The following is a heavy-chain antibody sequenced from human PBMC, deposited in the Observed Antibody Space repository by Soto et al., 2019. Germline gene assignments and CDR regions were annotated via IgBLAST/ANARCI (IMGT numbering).Heavy chain of an antibody. V-gene: IGHV4-30-2*01. CDR1: GGSISSGGYS. J-gene: IGHJ3*02. CDR2: IYHSGST. Sequence: LQLQESGSGLVKPSQTLSLTCAVSGGSISSGGYSWSWIRQPPGKGLEWIGYIYHSGSTYYNPSLKSRVTISVDRSKNQFSLKLSSVTAADTAVYYCARDPDYLDAFDIWCQGTMVTVSS. D-gene: IGHD4-17*01. CDR3: ARDPDYLDAFDI.